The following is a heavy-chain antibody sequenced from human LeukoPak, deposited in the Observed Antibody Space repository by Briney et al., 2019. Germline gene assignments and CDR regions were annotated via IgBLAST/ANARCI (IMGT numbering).Heavy chain of an antibody. CDR1: GFTFSSYW. J-gene: IGHJ4*02. V-gene: IGHV3-23*01. CDR3: AHDAGPTGNPFFDY. CDR2: ISGDRTNT. D-gene: IGHD4-11*01. Sequence: GGSLRLSCAASGFTFSSYWMSWVRQSPGRGLEWVSTISGDRTNTHYADSVKGRFSISRDNSRNTLYLQMNSLTVEDTALYYCAHDAGPTGNPFFDYWGQGTLVTVSS.